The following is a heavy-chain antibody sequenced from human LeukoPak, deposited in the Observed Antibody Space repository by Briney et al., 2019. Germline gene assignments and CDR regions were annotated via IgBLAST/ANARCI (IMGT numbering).Heavy chain of an antibody. J-gene: IGHJ5*02. CDR1: GFTVSDNY. D-gene: IGHD3-16*01. Sequence: PGGSLRLSCAASGFTVSDNYMSWVRQAPGKGLEWVSGISGSGGSRFYTDSVKGRFTISRDNSKNTLYLQMNSLRAEDTAVYYCARDYRGTNWFDPWGQGTLVTVSS. V-gene: IGHV3-23*01. CDR3: ARDYRGTNWFDP. CDR2: ISGSGGSR.